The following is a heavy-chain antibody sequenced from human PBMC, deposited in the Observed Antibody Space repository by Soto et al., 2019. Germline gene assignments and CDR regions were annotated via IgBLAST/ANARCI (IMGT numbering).Heavy chain of an antibody. CDR1: GFTFSDYY. V-gene: IGHV3-11*01. CDR2: ISSSGSTI. Sequence: QVQLVETGGGLVKPGGSLRLSCAASGFTFSDYYMSWVRQAPGKGLEWVSYISSSGSTIYSADSEKGLFTNSRDNAKNSMDVQMTSLRAEETAVYYCARGFLDWLPSFDYWGHGTLVTVSS. D-gene: IGHD3-3*01. CDR3: ARGFLDWLPSFDY. J-gene: IGHJ4*01.